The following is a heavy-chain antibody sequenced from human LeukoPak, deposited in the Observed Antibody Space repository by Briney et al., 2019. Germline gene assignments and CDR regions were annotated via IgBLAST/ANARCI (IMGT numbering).Heavy chain of an antibody. CDR2: IWYDGSNK. V-gene: IGHV3-33*06. D-gene: IGHD5-18*01. CDR3: AKDERGYSYGLIDY. J-gene: IGHJ4*02. CDR1: GFTFSSYG. Sequence: PGRSLRLSCAASGFTFSSYGMHWVRQAPGKGLEWVAVIWYDGSNKYYADSVKGRFTISRDNSKNTLYLQMNSLRAEDTAVYYCAKDERGYSYGLIDYWGQGTLVTVSS.